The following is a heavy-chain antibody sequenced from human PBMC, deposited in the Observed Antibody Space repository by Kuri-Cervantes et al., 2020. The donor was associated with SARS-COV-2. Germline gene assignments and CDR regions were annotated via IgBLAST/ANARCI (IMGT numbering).Heavy chain of an antibody. CDR1: GFSLSTSGMH. D-gene: IGHD4-11*01. Sequence: SGPTLVKPTQTLTLTCTFSGFSLSTSGMHVSWIRQPPGKALEWLARIDWDDDKYYKTSLNSRLSISKDTSKDQVVLTMTNMDPVDTATYYCVRIRAATVIADYWGQGTQVTVSS. J-gene: IGHJ4*02. CDR2: IDWDDDK. CDR3: VRIRAATVIADY. V-gene: IGHV2-70*04.